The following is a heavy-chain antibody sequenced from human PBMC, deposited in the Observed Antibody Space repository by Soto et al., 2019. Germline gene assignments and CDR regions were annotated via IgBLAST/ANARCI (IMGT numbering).Heavy chain of an antibody. D-gene: IGHD6-6*01. J-gene: IGHJ6*02. CDR1: GFTFSSHT. CDR3: AKDARPDGYYYYGMDV. V-gene: IGHV3-30-3*01. Sequence: PGGSLRLSCAASGFTFSSHTMHWVRQAPGKGLEWLSLMSHDGNIKFYADSVKGRFTISRDNSKNTLYLQMNSPRAEDTAVYYCAKDARPDGYYYYGMDVWGQGTTVTVSS. CDR2: MSHDGNIK.